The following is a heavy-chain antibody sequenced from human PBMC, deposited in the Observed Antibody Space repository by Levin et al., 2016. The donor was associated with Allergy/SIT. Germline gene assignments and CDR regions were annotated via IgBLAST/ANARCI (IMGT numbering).Heavy chain of an antibody. CDR1: GFTFNTYW. V-gene: IGHV3-7*03. D-gene: IGHD5-12*01. CDR2: IKQDESEI. J-gene: IGHJ6*02. Sequence: GESLKISCAASGFTFNTYWMTWVRQAPGRGLEWVANIKQDESEINYVDSVKGRFTISRDNAKNSLYLQMNSLRAEDTAVYYCAKAGREYSGYATLYRVNPDYYYGLDVWGQGTTVTVSS. CDR3: AKAGREYSGYATLYRVNPDYYYGLDV.